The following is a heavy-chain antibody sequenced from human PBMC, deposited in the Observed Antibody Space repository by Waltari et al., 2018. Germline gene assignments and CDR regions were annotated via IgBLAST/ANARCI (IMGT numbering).Heavy chain of an antibody. V-gene: IGHV1-24*01. Sequence: QVQLVQSGAEVKKPGASVKVSCKVSGYTLTELSMHWVRQAPGKGLEWMGGFDPEDGNTNYAQKLQGRVTMTTDTSTSTAYMELRSLRSDDTTVYYCARERRSSGKAGDYWGQGTLVTVSS. CDR3: ARERRSSGKAGDY. J-gene: IGHJ4*02. CDR2: FDPEDGNT. CDR1: GYTLTELS. D-gene: IGHD6-19*01.